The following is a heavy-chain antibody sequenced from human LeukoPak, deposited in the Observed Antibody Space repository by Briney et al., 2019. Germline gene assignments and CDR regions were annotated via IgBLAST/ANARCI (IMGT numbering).Heavy chain of an antibody. CDR1: GGSISSYY. D-gene: IGHD1-26*01. J-gene: IGHJ2*01. Sequence: PSETLSLTCTVSGGSISSYYWSWIRQPPGRGLEWIGYIYYSGSTNYNPSLKSRVTISVATSKNQFSLKLTSVTAADTAVYYCARHIKDVAGEWYFDLWGRGTLVTVSS. V-gene: IGHV4-59*08. CDR2: IYYSGST. CDR3: ARHIKDVAGEWYFDL.